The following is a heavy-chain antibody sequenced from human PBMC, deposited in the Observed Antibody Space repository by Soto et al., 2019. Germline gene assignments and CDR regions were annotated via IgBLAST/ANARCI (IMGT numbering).Heavy chain of an antibody. CDR3: DCYRGGYYYYGMDV. Sequence: PGGSLRLSCAASGFTFNKAWAHWVRQAPGKGLEWLGRIKTNTEGGTTDYAAIVKSRFTISKDDSEKTLFLQMNSLNTEDTAVYYCDCYRGGYYYYGMDVWGQGTTVTVSS. CDR1: GFTFNKAW. CDR2: IKTNTEGGTT. D-gene: IGHD2-21*02. J-gene: IGHJ6*02. V-gene: IGHV3-15*01.